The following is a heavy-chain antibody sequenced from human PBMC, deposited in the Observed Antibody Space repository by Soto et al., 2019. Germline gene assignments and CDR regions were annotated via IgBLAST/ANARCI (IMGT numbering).Heavy chain of an antibody. CDR3: ARGRGWVDP. V-gene: IGHV4-59*01. CDR1: GCSITSYY. J-gene: IGHJ5*02. Sequence: QVQLQESGPGLVKPSETLSLTCTVSGCSITSYYWSWIRQPPGKGLEWIGYMYYSGSTNYNPSLKSRVTISVDTSKNQFSLKLSSVTAADTAVYYCARGRGWVDPWGQGTLVTVSS. CDR2: MYYSGST.